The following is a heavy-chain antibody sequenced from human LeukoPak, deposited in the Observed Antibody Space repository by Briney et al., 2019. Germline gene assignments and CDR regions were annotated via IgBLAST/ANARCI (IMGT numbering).Heavy chain of an antibody. D-gene: IGHD3-9*01. CDR2: INSDGSIT. CDR3: AKADSYYDLLTCFDF. CDR1: GFTFTTYW. Sequence: GGSLRLPCAASGFTFTTYWMHWVRQAPGKGLVWVSHINSDGSITSYADSVKGRFTISRDNSKNTLYLQMNSLRAEDTAVYYCAKADSYYDLLTCFDFWGQGTLVTVSS. V-gene: IGHV3-74*01. J-gene: IGHJ4*02.